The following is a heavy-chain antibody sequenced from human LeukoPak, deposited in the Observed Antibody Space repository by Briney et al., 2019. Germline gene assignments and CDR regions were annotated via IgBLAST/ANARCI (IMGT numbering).Heavy chain of an antibody. V-gene: IGHV3-23*01. D-gene: IGHD6-6*01. CDR2: ISGSGGST. Sequence: GGSLRLSCAASGFTFSSYAMSWVRQAPGKGLEWVSAISGSGGSTYYADSVKGRFTISRDNSKNTLYLQMNSLRAEDTAVYYCAKDAGVRYSSSDWFDPWGQGTLVTVSP. CDR3: AKDAGVRYSSSDWFDP. CDR1: GFTFSSYA. J-gene: IGHJ5*02.